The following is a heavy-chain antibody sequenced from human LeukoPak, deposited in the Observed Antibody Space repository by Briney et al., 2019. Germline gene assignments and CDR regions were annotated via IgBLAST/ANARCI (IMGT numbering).Heavy chain of an antibody. CDR3: ARALVDGYKELGY. J-gene: IGHJ4*02. V-gene: IGHV1-18*01. Sequence: ASVKVSCKASGYTFTTYGITWVRQAPGQGLEWMGGISAYNGNTNYAQKFQGRVTMTTDTSTSTAYMELRSLRSDDTAMYYCARALVDGYKELGYWGQGTLVTVSS. CDR2: ISAYNGNT. CDR1: GYTFTTYG. D-gene: IGHD5-24*01.